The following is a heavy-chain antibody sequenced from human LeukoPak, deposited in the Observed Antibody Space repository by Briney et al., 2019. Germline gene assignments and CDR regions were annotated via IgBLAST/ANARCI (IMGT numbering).Heavy chain of an antibody. J-gene: IGHJ6*02. V-gene: IGHV1-18*01. Sequence: ASVKVSCKASGYTFTSYGISWVRQAPGQGLEWMGWISAYNGNTNYAQKLQGRVTMTTDTSTSTAYMGLRSLRSDDTAVYYCARKAVAGSLNYYYYGMDVWGQGTTVTVSS. CDR1: GYTFTSYG. D-gene: IGHD6-19*01. CDR3: ARKAVAGSLNYYYYGMDV. CDR2: ISAYNGNT.